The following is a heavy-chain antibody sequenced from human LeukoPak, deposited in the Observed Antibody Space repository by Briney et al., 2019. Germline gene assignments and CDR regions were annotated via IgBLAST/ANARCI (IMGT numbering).Heavy chain of an antibody. CDR1: GFTFSSYG. J-gene: IGHJ6*03. V-gene: IGHV3-30*02. CDR3: AKVVVPAARGYYYYMDV. CDR2: IRYDGSNK. D-gene: IGHD2-2*01. Sequence: PGGSLRLSCAASGFTFSSYGMHWVRQAPGKGLEWVAFIRYDGSNKYYADSVKGRFTISRDNSKNTLYLQMNSLRAEDTAVYYCAKVVVPAARGYYYYMDVWGKGTTVTVSS.